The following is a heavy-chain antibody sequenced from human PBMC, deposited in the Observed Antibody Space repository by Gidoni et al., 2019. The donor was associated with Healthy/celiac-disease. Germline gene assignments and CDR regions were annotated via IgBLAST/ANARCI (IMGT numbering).Heavy chain of an antibody. D-gene: IGHD3-22*01. CDR3: ARKMIGGGAFDI. Sequence: QVQLQQWGAGLLKPSETLSLTCAVYGGSFSGYYWSWIRQPPGKGLEWIGEINHSGSTNYNPSLKSRVTISVDTSKNQFSLKLSSVTAADTAVYYCARKMIGGGAFDIWGQGTMVTVSS. V-gene: IGHV4-34*01. CDR1: GGSFSGYY. CDR2: INHSGST. J-gene: IGHJ3*02.